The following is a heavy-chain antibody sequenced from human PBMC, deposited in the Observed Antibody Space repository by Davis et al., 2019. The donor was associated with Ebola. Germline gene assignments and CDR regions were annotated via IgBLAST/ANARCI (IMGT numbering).Heavy chain of an antibody. Sequence: PSETLSLTCTVSGGSVSSGSYYWTWIRQPPGKGLEWIGEINHGGSTNYNPSLKSRVTMSVDTSKNQFSLRLSSVTAADTAVCYCARGGARMIVLITQLDDAFDFWGQGTMVTVSS. V-gene: IGHV4-39*07. J-gene: IGHJ3*01. D-gene: IGHD3-22*01. CDR2: INHGGST. CDR3: ARGGARMIVLITQLDDAFDF. CDR1: GGSVSSGSYY.